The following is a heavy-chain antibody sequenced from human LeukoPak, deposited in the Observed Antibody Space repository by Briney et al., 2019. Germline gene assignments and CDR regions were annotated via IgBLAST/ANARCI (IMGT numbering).Heavy chain of an antibody. CDR2: IYSGGST. J-gene: IGHJ4*02. V-gene: IGHV3-53*01. CDR1: GFTVSSNY. D-gene: IGHD2-21*02. Sequence: SGGSLRLSCAAAGFTVSSNYMSWVRQAPGKGLEWVSVIYSGGSTYYADSVKGRFTISRDNSKNTLYLQMNSLRAEDTAVYYCARNTYCGGDCYSSPFDYWGQGTLVTVSS. CDR3: ARNTYCGGDCYSSPFDY.